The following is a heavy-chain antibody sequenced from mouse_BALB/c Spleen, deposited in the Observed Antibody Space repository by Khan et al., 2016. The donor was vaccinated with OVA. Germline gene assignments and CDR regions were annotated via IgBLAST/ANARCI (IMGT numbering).Heavy chain of an antibody. CDR1: GYSITSDYA. CDR3: ARSLYYSYGYALDC. Sequence: EVQLQESGPGLVKPSQSLSLTCTVTGYSITSDYAWNWIRQFPGNKLEWMGYISYTGSTSYNPSLKSRISITRDISKNQFFLQLKSVTTEDTATXYCARSLYYSYGYALDCWGRGTSVTVSS. D-gene: IGHD2-12*01. V-gene: IGHV3-2*02. CDR2: ISYTGST. J-gene: IGHJ4*01.